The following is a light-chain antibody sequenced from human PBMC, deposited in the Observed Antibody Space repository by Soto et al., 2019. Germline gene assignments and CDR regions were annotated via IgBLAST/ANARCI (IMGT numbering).Light chain of an antibody. V-gene: IGKV3-11*01. Sequence: EIVLTQSPATLSLSPGERATLSCRASQSVSSYLAWYQQKPGQAPRLLIYDASNRATGIPARFSGSGSGTDFTLTISSLEPEDFAVYYCHQRSNWRPYTFGQGNKLEI. CDR1: QSVSSY. CDR2: DAS. J-gene: IGKJ2*01. CDR3: HQRSNWRPYT.